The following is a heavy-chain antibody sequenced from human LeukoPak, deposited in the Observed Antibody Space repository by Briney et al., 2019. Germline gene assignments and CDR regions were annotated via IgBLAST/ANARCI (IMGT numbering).Heavy chain of an antibody. CDR3: AKDNYYYDAGAFDH. D-gene: IGHD3-22*01. CDR1: GFTFSSYE. J-gene: IGHJ4*02. Sequence: GGSLRLSCSASGFTFSSYEMNWVRQAPGKGLEWISYITGSGDTIYYADSVKGRFTISRDNAKNSLYLQMNSLRAEDTALYYCAKDNYYYDAGAFDHWGQGTLATVSS. V-gene: IGHV3-48*03. CDR2: ITGSGDTI.